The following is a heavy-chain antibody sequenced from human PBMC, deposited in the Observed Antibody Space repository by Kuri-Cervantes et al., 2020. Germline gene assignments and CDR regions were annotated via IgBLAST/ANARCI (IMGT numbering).Heavy chain of an antibody. J-gene: IGHJ5*02. CDR2: SNAGNGNT. V-gene: IGHV1-3*02. D-gene: IGHD3-22*01. CDR3: ARVWSYYYDSSGYLWFDP. CDR1: GYTFTSYA. Sequence: ASVKVSCKASGYTFTSYAMHWVRQAPGQRLEWMRWSNAGNGNTKYSQEFQGRVTITRDTSTSTAYMELRSLRSDDTAVYYCARVWSYYYDSSGYLWFDPWGQGTLVTVSS.